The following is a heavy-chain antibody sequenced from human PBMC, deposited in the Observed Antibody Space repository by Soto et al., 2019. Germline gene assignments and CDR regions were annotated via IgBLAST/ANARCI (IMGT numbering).Heavy chain of an antibody. J-gene: IGHJ4*02. Sequence: QVQLQQWGAGLLKPSETLSLTCAVYDGSFSGYYWSWIRQPPGKGLEWIGEVNHSGSTSYNPSLKSRVTISVDTSKKQVSLKLSSVTAADTAVYYCERGGGSGSYYQRGIDYWGQGTLVTVSS. D-gene: IGHD3-10*01. V-gene: IGHV4-34*01. CDR1: DGSFSGYY. CDR3: ERGGGSGSYYQRGIDY. CDR2: VNHSGST.